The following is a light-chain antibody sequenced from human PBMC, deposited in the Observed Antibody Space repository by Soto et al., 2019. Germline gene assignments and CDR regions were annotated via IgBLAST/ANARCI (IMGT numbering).Light chain of an antibody. Sequence: DIVMTQSPDSLAVSLGERATINCKSSQSVLYSSNNKNYLAWYQQKPGQPPKLLIYWASTRESGVPYRFSGSGSGTDFTLTISSLQAEYVAVYSCQQYYSATLKFCVGTKVEMK. CDR2: WAS. CDR3: QQYYSATLK. V-gene: IGKV4-1*01. J-gene: IGKJ4*02. CDR1: QSVLYSSNNKNY.